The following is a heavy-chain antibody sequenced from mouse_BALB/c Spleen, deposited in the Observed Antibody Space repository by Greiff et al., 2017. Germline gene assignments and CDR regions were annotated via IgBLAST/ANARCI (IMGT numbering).Heavy chain of an antibody. Sequence: QVQLQQPGAELVKPGASVKISCKASGYTFTSYWMNWVKQRPGQGLEWIGEIDPSDSYTNNNQKFKDKATLTVDKSSSTAYMQLSSLTSEDSAVYYCARKNGNYIDYWGQGTTLTVSS. CDR3: ARKNGNYIDY. J-gene: IGHJ2*01. CDR1: GYTFTSYW. V-gene: IGHV1S126*01. CDR2: IDPSDSYT. D-gene: IGHD1-3*01.